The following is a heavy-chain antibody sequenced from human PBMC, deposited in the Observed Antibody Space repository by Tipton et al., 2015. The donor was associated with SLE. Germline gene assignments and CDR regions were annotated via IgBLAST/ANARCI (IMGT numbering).Heavy chain of an antibody. J-gene: IGHJ3*02. D-gene: IGHD2-15*01. CDR1: GGSISSYY. Sequence: TLSLTCTVSGGSISSYYWSWIRQPPGKGLEWIGYIYYSGSTNYNPSLKSRVTISVDTSKNQFPLKLSSVTAADTAVYYCVVAATPDAFDIWGQGTMVTVSS. CDR3: VVAATPDAFDI. CDR2: IYYSGST. V-gene: IGHV4-59*08.